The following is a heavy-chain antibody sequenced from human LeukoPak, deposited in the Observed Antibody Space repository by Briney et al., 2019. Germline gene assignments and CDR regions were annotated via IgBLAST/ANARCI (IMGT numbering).Heavy chain of an antibody. Sequence: SGPTLVKPTQTLTLTCIFSGFSVSSSGEGVGWIRQFPGEAPEWLAVIYWNEETRFNPSLRSRLTITKDTSENQVVLTMTNMDPVGTGTYYCAHRLKIIGAAVYDHWGQGILVTVST. CDR3: AHRLKIIGAAVYDH. J-gene: IGHJ4*02. CDR1: GFSVSSSGEG. V-gene: IGHV2-5*01. CDR2: IYWNEET. D-gene: IGHD6-25*01.